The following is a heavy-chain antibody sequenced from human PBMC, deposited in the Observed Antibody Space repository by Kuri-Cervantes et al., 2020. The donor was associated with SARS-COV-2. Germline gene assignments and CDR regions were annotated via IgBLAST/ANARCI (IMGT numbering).Heavy chain of an antibody. Sequence: ESLKISCTVSGGSISTYYWSWFRQPPGKGLEWIGYISYSGSTYYNPSLKSRVTISVDRSKNQFSLKLSSVTAADTAVYYCARETSTYSSSIDYWGQGTLVTVSS. D-gene: IGHD6-6*01. CDR3: ARETSTYSSSIDY. CDR2: ISYSGST. V-gene: IGHV4-59*12. J-gene: IGHJ4*02. CDR1: GGSISTYY.